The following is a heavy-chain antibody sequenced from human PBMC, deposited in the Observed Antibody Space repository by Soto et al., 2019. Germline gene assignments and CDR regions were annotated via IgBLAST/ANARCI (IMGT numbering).Heavy chain of an antibody. Sequence: QITLKESGPTLVKPTQTLTLTCTFSGFSLSTSGVGVGWIRQPPGKALEWLALIYWDDDKRYSPSLKSRLTITKDTYKNQVVLTMTNMDPVDTATYYCAHGVYDILTGYTNWFDPWGQGTLVTVSS. CDR1: GFSLSTSGVG. CDR2: IYWDDDK. D-gene: IGHD3-9*01. CDR3: AHGVYDILTGYTNWFDP. V-gene: IGHV2-5*02. J-gene: IGHJ5*02.